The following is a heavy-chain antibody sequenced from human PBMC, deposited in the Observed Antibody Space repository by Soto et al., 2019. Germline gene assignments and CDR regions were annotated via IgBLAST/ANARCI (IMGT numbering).Heavy chain of an antibody. J-gene: IGHJ4*02. CDR1: GFTFSSSD. CDR3: GKGGGGDHGY. CDR2: ITRTGDST. D-gene: IGHD2-21*02. V-gene: IGHV3-23*01. Sequence: EVQLLESGGGLAQPGGSLRLSCAASGFTFSSSDMSWVRQAPGKGLEWVSSITRTGDSTHYADSVKGRFTISRDNSKNPPHLQMNNLGAGNTAVFFCGKGGGGDHGYWGQGTLVAVSS.